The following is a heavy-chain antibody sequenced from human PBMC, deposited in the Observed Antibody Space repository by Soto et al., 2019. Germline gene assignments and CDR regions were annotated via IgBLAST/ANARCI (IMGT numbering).Heavy chain of an antibody. V-gene: IGHV4-4*02. CDR1: GGSISSGNW. CDR2: IFHDGTA. D-gene: IGHD3-10*01. J-gene: IGHJ4*02. Sequence: SETLSLTGAGCGGSISSGNWWTWVRQSPQSGLAYIGEIFHDGTATYCPSFERRVAISVDTSKNQFSLKLTSVTAADTAIYFCARLVYDTRLNYMYFDFWGQGTLVTVSS. CDR3: ARLVYDTRLNYMYFDF.